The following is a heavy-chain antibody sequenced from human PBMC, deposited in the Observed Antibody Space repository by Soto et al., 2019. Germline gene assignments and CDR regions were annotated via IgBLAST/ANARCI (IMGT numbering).Heavy chain of an antibody. V-gene: IGHV4-4*02. J-gene: IGHJ6*02. CDR2: IYHSGST. CDR1: GGSISSSNW. CDR3: ASVRGGYYYGMDV. Sequence: QVQLQESGPGLVKPSGTLSLTCAVSGGSISSSNWWSWVRQPPGKGLEWIGEIYHSGSTKYNPSLKSRVTISVDKSKNQVSRKLSSVTAADTAVYYCASVRGGYYYGMDVWGQGTTVTVSS. D-gene: IGHD3-10*02.